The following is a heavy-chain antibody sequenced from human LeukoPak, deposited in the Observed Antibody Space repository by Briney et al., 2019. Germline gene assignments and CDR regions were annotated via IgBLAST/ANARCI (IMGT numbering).Heavy chain of an antibody. Sequence: PGGSLRLSCAASGFTFSSYAMNWVRQAPGKGLEWVSLISGSVISGSGDSTYYADSVKGRFTISRDNSKNTLYLQMNSLRAEGTAVYYCAKPLEYSSSYWYFDLWGRGTLVTVSS. CDR2: ISGSGDST. V-gene: IGHV3-23*01. D-gene: IGHD6-6*01. CDR3: AKPLEYSSSYWYFDL. J-gene: IGHJ2*01. CDR1: GFTFSSYA.